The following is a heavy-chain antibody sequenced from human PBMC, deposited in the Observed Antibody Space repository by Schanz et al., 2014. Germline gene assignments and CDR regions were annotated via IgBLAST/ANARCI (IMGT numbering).Heavy chain of an antibody. CDR1: GASITSGGYS. D-gene: IGHD1-1*01. V-gene: IGHV4-30-4*07. CDR2: VHYSGST. Sequence: QVQLQESGPGLVKPSQTLSLTCAVSGASITSGGYSWSWIRQPPGKGLEWIGYVHYSGSTYYNPSLRRRVTISVDTSKNQFSLKLSSVTAADTAVYYCARGGRTTYNYYYGMDVWGQGTRVTVSS. CDR3: ARGGRTTYNYYYGMDV. J-gene: IGHJ6*02.